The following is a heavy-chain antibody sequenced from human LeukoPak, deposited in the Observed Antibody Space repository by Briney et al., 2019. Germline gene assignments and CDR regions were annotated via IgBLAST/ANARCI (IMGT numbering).Heavy chain of an antibody. V-gene: IGHV3-74*01. J-gene: IGHJ4*02. D-gene: IGHD6-13*01. CDR2: ISSDGTTT. CDR1: GFTLSKYW. CDR3: AKPLGYSSSWYGGIFDY. Sequence: GGSLRLSCAASGFTLSKYWMLWVRHAPGKGLAWVSRISSDGTTTAYADSVKGRFTISRDNSKNTLYLQMNSLRAEDTAVYYCAKPLGYSSSWYGGIFDYWGQGTLVTVSS.